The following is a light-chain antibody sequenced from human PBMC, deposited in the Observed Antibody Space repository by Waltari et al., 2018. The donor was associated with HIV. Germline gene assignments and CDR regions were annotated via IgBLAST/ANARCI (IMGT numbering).Light chain of an antibody. V-gene: IGKV4-1*01. CDR2: WAS. Sequence: DIVMTQSLESLTVSLGERATNSCKSSQSIFASSGNKYFLAWYQQKPGHPPKSLIYWASTRAAGVPARFSGSDSGTDFTLTISSLRAEDVAVYYCHQYHTTPYTFGQGTKLEI. CDR3: HQYHTTPYT. CDR1: QSIFASSGNKYF. J-gene: IGKJ2*01.